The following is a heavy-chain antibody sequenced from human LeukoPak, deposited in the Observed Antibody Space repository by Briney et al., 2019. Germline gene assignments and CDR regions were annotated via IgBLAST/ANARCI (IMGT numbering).Heavy chain of an antibody. CDR1: GFTFSSYA. Sequence: PGGSLRLSCAASGFTFSSYAMNWVRQAPGKGLEWVSYISSSSSTIYYADSVRGRFTISRDNARNSLYLQMDSLRAEDTAVYYCARGWTFDYWGQGTLVTVSS. CDR3: ARGWTFDY. D-gene: IGHD3/OR15-3a*01. V-gene: IGHV3-48*04. J-gene: IGHJ4*02. CDR2: ISSSSSTI.